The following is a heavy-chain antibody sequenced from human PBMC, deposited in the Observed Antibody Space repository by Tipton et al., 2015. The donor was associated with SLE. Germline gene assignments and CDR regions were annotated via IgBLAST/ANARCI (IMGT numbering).Heavy chain of an antibody. CDR2: VDYSGVT. CDR3: SRRDDFWSGFSS. CDR1: GGSINSFDYH. Sequence: TLSLTCIVSGGSINSFDYHWAWVRQAPGMGLEWIGSVDYSGVTDYKASLESRVAISLDPSKNQFSLKLSSVTAADTGVYYCSRRDDFWSGFSSWGQGTLVTVSS. V-gene: IGHV4-39*07. D-gene: IGHD3-3*01. J-gene: IGHJ5*02.